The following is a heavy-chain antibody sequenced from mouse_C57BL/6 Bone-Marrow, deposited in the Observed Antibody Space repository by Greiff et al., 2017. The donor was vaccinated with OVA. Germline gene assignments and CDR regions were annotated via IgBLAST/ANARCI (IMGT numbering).Heavy chain of an antibody. Sequence: EVKLQESGGGLVQPGGSLSLSCAASGFTFTDYYMSWVRQPPGKALEWLGFIRNKANGYTTEYSASVKGRFTISRDNSQSILYLQMNALRAEDSATYYCARYIRTRYFDVWGTGTTVTVSS. J-gene: IGHJ1*03. CDR1: GFTFTDYY. CDR3: ARYIRTRYFDV. V-gene: IGHV7-3*01. CDR2: IRNKANGYTT.